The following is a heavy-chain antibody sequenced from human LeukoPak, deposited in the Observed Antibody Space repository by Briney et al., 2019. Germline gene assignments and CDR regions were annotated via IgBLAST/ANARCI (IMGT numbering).Heavy chain of an antibody. CDR3: ARVWVYGDRRWTPKGYYFDY. J-gene: IGHJ4*02. CDR2: IYHSGST. Sequence: KASETLSLTCAVSGGSISSSNWWSWVRQPPGKGLEWIGEIYHSGSTNYNPSLKSRVTISVDKSKNQFSLKLSSVTAADTAVYYCARVWVYGDRRWTPKGYYFDYWGQGTLVTVSS. CDR1: GGSISSSNW. D-gene: IGHD4-17*01. V-gene: IGHV4-4*02.